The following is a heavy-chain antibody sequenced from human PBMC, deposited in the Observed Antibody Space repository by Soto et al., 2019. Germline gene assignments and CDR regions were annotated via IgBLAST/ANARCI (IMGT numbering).Heavy chain of an antibody. J-gene: IGHJ3*02. V-gene: IGHV5-51*01. CDR3: ARRSYSSSWLDAFDI. Sequence: GESLKISCKGSGYSFTSYWIGWVRQMPGKGLEWMGIIYPGDSDTRYSPSFQGQVTISADKSISTAYLQWSSMKASDTAMYYCARRSYSSSWLDAFDIWGQGTMVTVSS. CDR1: GYSFTSYW. D-gene: IGHD6-6*01. CDR2: IYPGDSDT.